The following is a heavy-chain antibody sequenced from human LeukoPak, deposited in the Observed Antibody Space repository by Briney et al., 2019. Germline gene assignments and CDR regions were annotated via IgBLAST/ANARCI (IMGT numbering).Heavy chain of an antibody. J-gene: IGHJ4*02. CDR2: ISSSSSTI. D-gene: IGHD3-10*01. Sequence: QAGGSLRLSCAASGFTFSSYSMNWVRQAPGKGLEWVSYISSSSSTIYYADSVKGRFTISRDNAKNSLYLQMNSLRAEDTAVYYCAREKEYYYGSGSDYWGQGTLVTVSS. V-gene: IGHV3-48*01. CDR3: AREKEYYYGSGSDY. CDR1: GFTFSSYS.